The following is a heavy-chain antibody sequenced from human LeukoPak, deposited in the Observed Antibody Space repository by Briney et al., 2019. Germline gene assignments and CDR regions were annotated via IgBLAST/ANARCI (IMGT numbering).Heavy chain of an antibody. CDR3: ARDWGSIKVIADY. V-gene: IGHV1-18*01. Sequence: VSVNVSCKATGYTFTSYGISWVRQAPGQGLEWMGWISSNSDNTNYAQKLQGRVTMTTDTSTSTAYMELRSLRSDDTALYFCARDWGSIKVIADYWGQGTLVTVSS. CDR2: ISSNSDNT. J-gene: IGHJ4*02. CDR1: GYTFTSYG. D-gene: IGHD7-27*01.